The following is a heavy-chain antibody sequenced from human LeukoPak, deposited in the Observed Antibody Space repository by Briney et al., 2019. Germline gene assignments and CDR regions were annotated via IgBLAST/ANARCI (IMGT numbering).Heavy chain of an antibody. Sequence: SETLSLTCAVHGGSFSGYYWSWIRQPPGKGLEWIGKINHSGSTNYNPSLKSRVTISVDTSKNQFSLKLSSVTAADTAVYYCARVLHRGYYFDYWAQGTLVTVSS. D-gene: IGHD2-15*01. CDR2: INHSGST. J-gene: IGHJ4*02. CDR1: GGSFSGYY. CDR3: ARVLHRGYYFDY. V-gene: IGHV4-34*01.